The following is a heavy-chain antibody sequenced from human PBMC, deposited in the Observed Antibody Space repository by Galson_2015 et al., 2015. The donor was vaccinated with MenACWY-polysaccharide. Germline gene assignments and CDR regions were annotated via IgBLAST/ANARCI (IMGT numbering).Heavy chain of an antibody. CDR3: ANPGLSTGRSSDVDF. J-gene: IGHJ4*02. D-gene: IGHD6-25*01. Sequence: RLSCAASGFTFSSYTMSWVRQAPGKGLEWVSGVSGSGASTYYADSVKGRFTISRDNSRNTLYLQMNSLRAEDTAIYYCANPGLSTGRSSDVDFWGQGTLVTVSS. V-gene: IGHV3-23*01. CDR2: VSGSGAST. CDR1: GFTFSSYT.